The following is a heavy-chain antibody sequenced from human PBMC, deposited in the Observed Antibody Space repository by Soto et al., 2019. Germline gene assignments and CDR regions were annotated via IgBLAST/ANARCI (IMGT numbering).Heavy chain of an antibody. CDR2: VIPMYDSV. CDR1: GGTFNTYT. D-gene: IGHD1-26*01. Sequence: SVKVSCKASGGTFNTYTINWVRQAPGRGLEWMGQVIPMYDSVNYAESFQGRVTITADKSTNIAYMELSSLRSEDTALYFCATWRSYSGSYCFDYWGQGTLVTVSS. CDR3: ATWRSYSGSYCFDY. J-gene: IGHJ4*02. V-gene: IGHV1-69*06.